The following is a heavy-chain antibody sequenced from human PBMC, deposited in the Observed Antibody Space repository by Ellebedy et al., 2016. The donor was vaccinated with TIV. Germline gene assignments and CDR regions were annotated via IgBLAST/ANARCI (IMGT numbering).Heavy chain of an antibody. J-gene: IGHJ4*02. CDR2: FDPEDGET. Sequence: ASVKVSCKASGYTFTSYYMHWVRQAPGQGLEWMGGFDPEDGETIYAQKFQGRVTMTEDTSTDTAYMELSSLRSEDTAVYYCAKGPSGSYLDFDYWGQGTLVTVSS. CDR3: AKGPSGSYLDFDY. D-gene: IGHD1-26*01. V-gene: IGHV1-24*01. CDR1: GYTFTSYY.